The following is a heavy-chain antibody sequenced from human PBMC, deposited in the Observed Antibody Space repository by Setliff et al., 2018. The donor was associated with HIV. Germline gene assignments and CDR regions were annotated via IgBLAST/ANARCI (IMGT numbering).Heavy chain of an antibody. D-gene: IGHD6-13*01. J-gene: IGHJ4*02. CDR2: IYYSGST. Sequence: PSETLSLTCTVSGGSISSHYWSWIRQPPGKGLEWIGSIYYSGSTNYNPSLKSRVTISVDTSKNQFSLKLSSVTAADTAVYYCARRRLGIAAARTFDYWDQGTLVTVSS. CDR3: ARRRLGIAAARTFDY. CDR1: GGSISSHY. V-gene: IGHV4-59*11.